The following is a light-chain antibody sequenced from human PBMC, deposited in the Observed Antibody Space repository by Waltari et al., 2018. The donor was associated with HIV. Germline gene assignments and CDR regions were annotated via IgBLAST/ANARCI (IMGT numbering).Light chain of an antibody. Sequence: QSVLTQPPSASGTPGQRVAISCSGSSSNIGRNYVYWYQQVPGAAPKPLLFRNNHRPSRVPDRFPGSKSGASASLAISGLRSDDEADYYWAAWDDSLKNYGFGTGTRVTVL. CDR2: RNN. CDR3: AAWDDSLKNYG. CDR1: SSNIGRNY. J-gene: IGLJ1*01. V-gene: IGLV1-47*01.